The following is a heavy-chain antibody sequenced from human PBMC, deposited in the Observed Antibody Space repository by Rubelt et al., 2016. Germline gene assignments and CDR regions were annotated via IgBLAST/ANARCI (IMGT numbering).Heavy chain of an antibody. CDR3: AGRSGLDV. CDR1: GYTFTTYP. J-gene: IGHJ3*01. CDR2: INPNTGNT. V-gene: IGHV7-4-1*02. Sequence: QVQLVQSGSELKKPGASVRISCKASGYTFTTYPFHWVRQAPGQGLEWMGWINPNTGNTAYAQGFTGRFVFSLDTSASTTYLESSSLKAEDTAVYYCAGRSGLDVWGQGTMVTVSS.